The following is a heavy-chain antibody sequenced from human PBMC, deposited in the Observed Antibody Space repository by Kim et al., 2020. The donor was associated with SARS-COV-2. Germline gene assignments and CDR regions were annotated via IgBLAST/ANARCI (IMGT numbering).Heavy chain of an antibody. Sequence: SETLSLTCSVSGGSISSSTHYWGWIRQPPGKRLEWIGSIYYSGSTYYNPSLKSRVTISVDTSKNQFSLQLTSVTAADTAVYYCARQPGGYDILTASYRWYYFDYWGQGTLVTVS. CDR1: GGSISSSTHY. J-gene: IGHJ4*02. CDR3: ARQPGGYDILTASYRWYYFDY. V-gene: IGHV4-39*01. D-gene: IGHD3-9*01. CDR2: IYYSGST.